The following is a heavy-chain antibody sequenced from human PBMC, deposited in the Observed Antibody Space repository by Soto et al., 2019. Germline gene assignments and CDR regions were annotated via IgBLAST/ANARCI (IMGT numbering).Heavy chain of an antibody. Sequence: QVQLVESGGGLVKPGGSLRLDCAASGFTFRDYYMSWIRQAPGKGLEWVSYISSSSSYTNYADSVKGRFTISRDNAKNSLYLQMNSLRAEDTAVYYCARRAGYCSGWTSCGMDVWGQGTTVTVSS. J-gene: IGHJ6*02. CDR3: ARRAGYCSGWTSCGMDV. V-gene: IGHV3-11*06. CDR2: ISSSSSYT. CDR1: GFTFRDYY. D-gene: IGHD2-15*01.